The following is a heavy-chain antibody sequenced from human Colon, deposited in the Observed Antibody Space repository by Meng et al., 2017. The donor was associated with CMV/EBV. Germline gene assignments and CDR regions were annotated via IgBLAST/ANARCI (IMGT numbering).Heavy chain of an antibody. CDR1: GYIFTTFG. D-gene: IGHD3-3*01. V-gene: IGHV1-18*01. CDR2: ISPYSGHT. J-gene: IGHJ4*02. CDR3: VRSLDDASGQFRDY. Sequence: ASVMVSCKASGYIFTTFGISWVRQAPGQGPEWMGRISPYSGHTNSAPKFQGRITLTTDTSTSTAYMDLRSLRSDDTAVYYCVRSLDDASGQFRDYWGQGTLVTVSS.